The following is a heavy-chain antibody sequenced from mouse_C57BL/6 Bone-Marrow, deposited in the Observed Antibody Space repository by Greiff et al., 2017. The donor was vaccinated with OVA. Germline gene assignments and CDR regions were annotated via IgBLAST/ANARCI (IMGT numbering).Heavy chain of an antibody. Sequence: VQLQPSGPELVKPGASVKISCKASGYAFSSSWMNWVKQRPGQGLEWIGRIYPGDGDTNYNGKFKGKATLTADKSSSTAYMQLSSLTSEDSAVYFCASLVRRWEVDYWGQGTTLTVSS. CDR1: GYAFSSSW. V-gene: IGHV1-82*01. D-gene: IGHD1-1*01. CDR3: ASLVRRWEVDY. J-gene: IGHJ2*01. CDR2: IYPGDGDT.